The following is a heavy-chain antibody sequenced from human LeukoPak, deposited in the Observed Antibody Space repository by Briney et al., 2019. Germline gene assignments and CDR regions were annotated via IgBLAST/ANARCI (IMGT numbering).Heavy chain of an antibody. D-gene: IGHD2-2*01. Sequence: GGSLRLSCAASGFTFSSYWMSWVRQAPGKGLEWVANIKQDGSEKYYVDSVKGRFTISRDNAKNSLYLQMNSLRAEDTAVYYCATRYCSTTNCYAFDYWGQGTLVTVSS. CDR3: ATRYCSTTNCYAFDY. J-gene: IGHJ4*02. V-gene: IGHV3-7*01. CDR1: GFTFSSYW. CDR2: IKQDGSEK.